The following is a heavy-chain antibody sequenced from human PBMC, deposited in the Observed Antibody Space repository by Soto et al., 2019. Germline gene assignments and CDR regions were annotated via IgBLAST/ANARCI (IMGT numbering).Heavy chain of an antibody. V-gene: IGHV3-7*03. Sequence: EVQLVESGGGLVQPGGSLRLSCAASGFTFRSYSMSWVRQAPGKGLEWVANININGGEKYYVDSVKGRFTISRDNAKNSLYLQMNSLRAEDTAVYYCARPWDTAMVSTWNYWGQGTLVTVSS. CDR1: GFTFRSYS. J-gene: IGHJ4*02. CDR3: ARPWDTAMVSTWNY. CDR2: ININGGEK. D-gene: IGHD5-18*01.